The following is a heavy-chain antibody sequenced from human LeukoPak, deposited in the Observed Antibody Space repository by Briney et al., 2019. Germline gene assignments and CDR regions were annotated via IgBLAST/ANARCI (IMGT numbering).Heavy chain of an antibody. V-gene: IGHV3-23*01. Sequence: GGSLRLSCAASGFTFSSYAMSWVRQAPGEGLEWVSAISGSGGSTYYADSVKGRFTISRDNSKNTLYLQMNSLRAEDTAVYYCAVHYYDSSGLDYWGQGTLVTVSS. CDR3: AVHYYDSSGLDY. CDR1: GFTFSSYA. J-gene: IGHJ4*02. D-gene: IGHD3-22*01. CDR2: ISGSGGST.